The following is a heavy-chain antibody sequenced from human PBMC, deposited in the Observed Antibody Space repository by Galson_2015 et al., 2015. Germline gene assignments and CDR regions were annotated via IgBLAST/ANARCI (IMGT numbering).Heavy chain of an antibody. Sequence: SVKVSCKAAGYTFSSYAIHWVRQAPGQGLEWMGFINTDSGNPTYARDFIGQSVFSLDTSVGTAYLQIISLKAEDTAICYCARDRLGYYGDYVPWYFDLWGRGTLVTVSS. CDR1: GYTFSSYA. J-gene: IGHJ2*01. CDR2: INTDSGNP. V-gene: IGHV7-4-1*02. D-gene: IGHD4-17*01. CDR3: ARDRLGYYGDYVPWYFDL.